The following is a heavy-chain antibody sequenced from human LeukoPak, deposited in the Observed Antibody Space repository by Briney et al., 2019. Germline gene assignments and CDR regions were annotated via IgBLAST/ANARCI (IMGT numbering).Heavy chain of an antibody. D-gene: IGHD4-17*01. CDR3: TVATETTFDY. V-gene: IGHV3-30*04. Sequence: GGSLRLSCAASGFTFSHLARYWVRQAPGKGLECVSLISDDTYTKYYADSVKGRFIISRDNSKNMLYLQMNGLGTDDSALYYCTVATETTFDYWGQGSLVTVSS. CDR2: ISDDTYTK. J-gene: IGHJ4*02. CDR1: GFTFSHLA.